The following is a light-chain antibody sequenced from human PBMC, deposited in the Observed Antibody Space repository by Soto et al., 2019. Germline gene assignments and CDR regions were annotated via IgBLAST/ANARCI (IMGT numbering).Light chain of an antibody. CDR2: SNN. CDR1: TSNIGNNY. J-gene: IGLJ3*02. V-gene: IGLV1-47*02. CDR3: ATWDDSLSGPV. Sequence: QSVLTQPPSASGTPGQRVTISCSGSTSNIGNNYVDWYQQLPGTAPKLLIYSNNQRPSGVPDRFSGSKSGTSGSLAISGLRSEDEADYNCATWDDSLSGPVFGGGTKLTVL.